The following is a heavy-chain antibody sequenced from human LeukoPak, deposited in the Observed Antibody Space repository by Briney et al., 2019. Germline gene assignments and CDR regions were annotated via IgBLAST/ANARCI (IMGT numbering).Heavy chain of an antibody. CDR3: ARGRYRGWFDP. V-gene: IGHV4-4*07. D-gene: IGHD1-26*01. Sequence: PSETLSLTCSVSGGSISRYYWSWIRQPAGKGLEWIGRMYTSGITNYNPSLKSRVTMSVDTSRNQFSLKLSSVTAADTAVYYCARGRYRGWFDPWGQGTLVTVSS. CDR1: GGSISRYY. J-gene: IGHJ5*02. CDR2: MYTSGIT.